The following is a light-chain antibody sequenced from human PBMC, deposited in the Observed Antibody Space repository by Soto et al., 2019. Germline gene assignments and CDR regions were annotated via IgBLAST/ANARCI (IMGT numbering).Light chain of an antibody. J-gene: IGKJ4*01. Sequence: DIQMTQSPSSLSASVGDRVTITCQASQDISNYLNWCQQKPGKAPSVLISDASNLETGVPSRFSGGGSGTHFTFTISSLQPEDIATYYCQQYSCLPLTFGGGTKVEIK. CDR3: QQYSCLPLT. CDR1: QDISNY. CDR2: DAS. V-gene: IGKV1-33*01.